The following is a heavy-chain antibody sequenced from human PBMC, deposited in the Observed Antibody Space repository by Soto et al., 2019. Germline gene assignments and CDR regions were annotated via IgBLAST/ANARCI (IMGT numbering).Heavy chain of an antibody. V-gene: IGHV4-59*01. J-gene: IGHJ4*02. CDR1: GGSISSYY. D-gene: IGHD3-9*01. Sequence: PSETLSLTCIVSGGSISSYYWSWIRQPPGKGLEWIGYIYYSGSNNYNPSLKSRVTISVDTSKNQFSLKLSSVTAADTAVYYCARVGDILTGYYSFDYWGQGTLVTVSS. CDR2: IYYSGSN. CDR3: ARVGDILTGYYSFDY.